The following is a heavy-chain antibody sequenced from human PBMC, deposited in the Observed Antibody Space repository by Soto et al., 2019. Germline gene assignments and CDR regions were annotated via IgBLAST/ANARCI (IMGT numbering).Heavy chain of an antibody. D-gene: IGHD5-12*01. J-gene: IGHJ6*02. CDR3: ARGFSVDIVATIAPYGRDV. CDR1: GGMFNSYS. Sequence: ASVKVSCKPSGGMFNSYSFAWVRQAPGQGLEWMGWINPNSGGTNYAQKFQGWVTMTRDTSISTAYVELSRLRSDDTAVYYCARGFSVDIVATIAPYGRDVWGQGTRVTV. V-gene: IGHV1-2*04. CDR2: INPNSGGT.